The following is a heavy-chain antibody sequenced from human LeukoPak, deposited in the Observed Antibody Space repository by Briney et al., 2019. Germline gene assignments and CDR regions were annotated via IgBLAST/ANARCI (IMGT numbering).Heavy chain of an antibody. Sequence: PPETLSLTCAVYGGSFSGYYWSWIRQTPGKGLEWIAEINHSGSTNYNPSLKSRVTLSVDTSKNQFSLKLSSVTAADTAVYYCARGLDSSGYYYWYFDVWGRGTLVTVSS. CDR1: GGSFSGYY. J-gene: IGHJ2*01. D-gene: IGHD3-22*01. CDR2: INHSGST. CDR3: ARGLDSSGYYYWYFDV. V-gene: IGHV4-34*01.